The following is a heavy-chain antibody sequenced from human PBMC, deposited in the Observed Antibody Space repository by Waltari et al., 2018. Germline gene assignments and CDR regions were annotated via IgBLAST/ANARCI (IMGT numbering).Heavy chain of an antibody. CDR3: ARAVGTSCYTNY. D-gene: IGHD2-2*02. CDR1: GFTFSSYC. V-gene: IGHV3-7*01. CDR2: IKQDGSEK. Sequence: EVQLVESGGGLVQPGGSLRLSCAASGFTFSSYCMSWVRQAPGKGLEWVANIKQDGSEKYYVDSVKGRFTISRDNAKNSLYLQMNSLRAEDTAVYYCARAVGTSCYTNYWGQGTLVTVSS. J-gene: IGHJ4*02.